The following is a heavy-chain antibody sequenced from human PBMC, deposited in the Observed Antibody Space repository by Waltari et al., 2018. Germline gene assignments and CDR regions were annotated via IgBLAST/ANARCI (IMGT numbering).Heavy chain of an antibody. CDR3: ARHTISYYFDY. J-gene: IGHJ4*02. CDR1: GGSISSSSYY. D-gene: IGHD3-3*01. CDR2: IYYSGST. V-gene: IGHV4-39*01. Sequence: QLQLQESGPGLVKPSETLSLTCTVSGGSISSSSYYWGWIRQPPGKGLEWIGSIYYSGSTYYNPSRKSRVTISVDTSKNQFSLKLSSVTATDTAVYYCARHTISYYFDYWGQGTLVTVSS.